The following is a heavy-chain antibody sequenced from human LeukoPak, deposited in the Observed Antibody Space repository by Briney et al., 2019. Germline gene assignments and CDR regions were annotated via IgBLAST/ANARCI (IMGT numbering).Heavy chain of an antibody. CDR3: ARDVNGYFDY. Sequence: GGSLRLSCAASGFTFSSYDMTWVRQAPGQGLEWVSYIGSSGSIIYYADSVKGRFTISRDDAKNSLYLQMNSLRAEDTAVYYCARDVNGYFDYWGQGTLVTVSS. CDR1: GFTFSSYD. CDR2: IGSSGSII. V-gene: IGHV3-48*03. J-gene: IGHJ4*02.